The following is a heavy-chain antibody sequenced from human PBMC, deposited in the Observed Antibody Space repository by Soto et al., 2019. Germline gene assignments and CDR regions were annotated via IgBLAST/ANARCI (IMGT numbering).Heavy chain of an antibody. V-gene: IGHV1-18*01. CDR1: GYTFTNYA. CDR2: ITTYNGNT. D-gene: IGHD6-19*01. J-gene: IGHJ5*02. Sequence: QVHLVQSGTEVKKPGASVKVSCKASGYTFTNYAFSWVRQAPGQGLEWMGWITTYNGNTNYAQKFQGRVTMTMDTSTTTAYMELRSLRSDDTAVYYCARDFISVAGNLDLWGQGTLVTVSS. CDR3: ARDFISVAGNLDL.